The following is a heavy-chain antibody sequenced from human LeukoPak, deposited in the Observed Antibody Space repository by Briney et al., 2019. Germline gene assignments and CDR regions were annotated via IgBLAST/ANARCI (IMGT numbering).Heavy chain of an antibody. CDR1: GYSFTNYW. V-gene: IGHV5-51*01. J-gene: IGHJ3*02. D-gene: IGHD5-24*01. CDR3: TIFHHSDGPWDAFDI. Sequence: GESLKISCKGSGYSFTNYWIGGVRQMPGKGLEWMGIIYPSDSETRYNPSFQGQVTISVDQSISTTYLQWTSLRASDTAVYYCTIFHHSDGPWDAFDIWGQGTMVTV. CDR2: IYPSDSET.